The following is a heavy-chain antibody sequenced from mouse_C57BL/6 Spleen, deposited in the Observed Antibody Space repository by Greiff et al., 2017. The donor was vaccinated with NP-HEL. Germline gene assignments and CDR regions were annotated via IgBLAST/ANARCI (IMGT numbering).Heavy chain of an antibody. V-gene: IGHV1-18*01. D-gene: IGHD2-4*01. CDR2: INPNNGGT. CDR1: GYTFTDYN. CDR3: ARGKAGGLDYDYDGGWYFDV. Sequence: EVQLQQSGPELVKPGASVKIPCKASGYTFTDYNMDWVKQSHGKSLEWIGDINPNNGGTIYNQKFKGKATLTVDKSSSTAYMELRSLTSEDTAVYYCARGKAGGLDYDYDGGWYFDVWGTGTTVTVSS. J-gene: IGHJ1*03.